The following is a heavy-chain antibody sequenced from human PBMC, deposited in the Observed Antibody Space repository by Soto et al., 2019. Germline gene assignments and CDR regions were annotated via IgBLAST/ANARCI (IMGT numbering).Heavy chain of an antibody. CDR1: GFTFSSYA. CDR3: ARDDDYYGSRFFDY. D-gene: IGHD3-10*01. J-gene: IGHJ4*02. Sequence: QVQLVESGGGVVQPGRSLRLSCAASGFTFSSYAMHWVRQAPGKGLEWVAVISYDGSNKYYADSVKGRFTISRDNSKNTLYLQMNSLRAEDTAVYYCARDDDYYGSRFFDYWGQGTLVTVSS. CDR2: ISYDGSNK. V-gene: IGHV3-30-3*01.